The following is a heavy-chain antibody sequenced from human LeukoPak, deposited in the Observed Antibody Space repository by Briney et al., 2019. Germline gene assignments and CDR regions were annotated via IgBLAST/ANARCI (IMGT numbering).Heavy chain of an antibody. D-gene: IGHD3-10*02. J-gene: IGHJ6*04. V-gene: IGHV3-48*03. CDR1: GFTFSSYV. Sequence: PGGSLRLSCAASGFTFSSYVMHWVRQAPGKGLEWVSYISSSGSTMYYADSVKGRFTISRDNAKNSLYLQMNSLRAEDTAVYYCAELGITMIGGVWGKGTTVTISS. CDR2: ISSSGSTM. CDR3: AELGITMIGGV.